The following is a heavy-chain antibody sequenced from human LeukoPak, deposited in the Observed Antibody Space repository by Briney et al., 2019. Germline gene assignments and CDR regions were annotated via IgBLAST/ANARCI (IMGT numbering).Heavy chain of an antibody. Sequence: GGSLRLSCAASGFTVSSNYMSWVRQAPGKGLEWVSVIYSGGSTYYADSMKGRFTISRDNSKNTLYLQMNSLRAEDTVVYYCARGQQQLVSPWGYYYYGMDVWGQGTTVTVSS. J-gene: IGHJ6*02. CDR1: GFTVSSNY. CDR3: ARGQQQLVSPWGYYYYGMDV. CDR2: IYSGGST. V-gene: IGHV3-53*01. D-gene: IGHD6-13*01.